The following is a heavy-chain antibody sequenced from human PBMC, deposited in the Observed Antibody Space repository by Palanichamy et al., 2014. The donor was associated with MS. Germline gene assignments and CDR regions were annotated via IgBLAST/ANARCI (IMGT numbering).Heavy chain of an antibody. J-gene: IGHJ5*02. V-gene: IGHV3-21*01. CDR3: AREKIDPEFIAAAATGWFDP. Sequence: EVQLVEVWGRPGQAWGSLRLSCAASGFSFSSYSMSWVRQAPGKGLEWVSFISSSSSHIYYADSVKGRFTISRDNAKNSLSLQMNSVRAEDTAVYYCAREKIDPEFIAAAATGWFDPWGQGTLVTVSS. CDR2: ISSSSSHI. CDR1: GFSFSSYS. D-gene: IGHD6-13*01.